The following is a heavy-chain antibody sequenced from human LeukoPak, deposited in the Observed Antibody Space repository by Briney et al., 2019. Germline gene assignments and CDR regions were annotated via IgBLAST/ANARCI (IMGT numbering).Heavy chain of an antibody. J-gene: IGHJ3*02. D-gene: IGHD2-15*01. V-gene: IGHV3-53*01. CDR3: ASVMCGSCYFDAFDM. CDR1: GFTVSSNS. CDR2: IYSAGST. Sequence: GGSLRLSCTVSGFTVSSNSMSWVRQAPGKGLEWVSFIYSAGSTHYSDSVKGRFTISIDNSKNTLYLQMNSLRAEDTAVYYCASVMCGSCYFDAFDMWGQGTMVTVSS.